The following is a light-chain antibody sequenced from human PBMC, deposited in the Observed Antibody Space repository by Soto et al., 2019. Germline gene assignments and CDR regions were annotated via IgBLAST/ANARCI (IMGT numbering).Light chain of an antibody. J-gene: IGKJ1*01. CDR1: QSMNDW. Sequence: DIQMTQSPSTLSASVGDRVTITCRASQSMNDWLAWFQQKPGKAPKVLIYDASSLQSGVPSRFSGSGSGTEFTLTIDGLQPDDVATYYCLRYNAFSQTFGQGTKVE. CDR3: LRYNAFSQT. CDR2: DAS. V-gene: IGKV1-5*01.